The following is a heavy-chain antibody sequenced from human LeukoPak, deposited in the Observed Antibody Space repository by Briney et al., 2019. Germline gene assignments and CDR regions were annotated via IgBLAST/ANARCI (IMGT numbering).Heavy chain of an antibody. CDR1: GYTFTGYY. CDR3: ERAPGGYAFDI. J-gene: IGHJ3*02. Sequence: GASVKVSCKASGYTFTGYYMHWVRQAPGQGLEWMGWINPNSGGTNYAQKFQGRVTMTRDTSISTAYMEVSRLRSDDTAVYYCERAPGGYAFDIWGQGTMVTVSS. V-gene: IGHV1-2*02. CDR2: INPNSGGT.